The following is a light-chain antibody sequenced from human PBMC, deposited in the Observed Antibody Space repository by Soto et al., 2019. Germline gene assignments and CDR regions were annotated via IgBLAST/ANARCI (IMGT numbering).Light chain of an antibody. CDR2: GAS. V-gene: IGKV3-15*01. CDR1: QSVSSN. Sequence: EIVMTQSPATLSVSPGERATFSCRSSQSVSSNLAWYQQKPGQAPRLLIYGASIRATGIPARFSGSGSGTDFTLTISRLEPEDFAVYYCQQYGSSGTFGQGTKVDTK. J-gene: IGKJ1*01. CDR3: QQYGSSGT.